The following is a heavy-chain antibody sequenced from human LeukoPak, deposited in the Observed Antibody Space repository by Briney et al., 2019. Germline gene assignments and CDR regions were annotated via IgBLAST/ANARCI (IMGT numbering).Heavy chain of an antibody. CDR1: GGSFSGYY. D-gene: IGHD1-26*01. Sequence: SETLSLTCAVYGGSFSGYYWSWIRQPPGKGLEWIGEINHSGSTNYNPSLKSRVTISVDTSKNQFSLKLSSVTAADTAVYYCARDRVGATAGRPNFDYWGQGTLVTVSS. J-gene: IGHJ4*02. CDR2: INHSGST. CDR3: ARDRVGATAGRPNFDY. V-gene: IGHV4-34*01.